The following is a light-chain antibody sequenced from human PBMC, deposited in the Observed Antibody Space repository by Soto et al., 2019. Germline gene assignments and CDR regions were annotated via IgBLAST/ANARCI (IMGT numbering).Light chain of an antibody. J-gene: IGKJ1*01. Sequence: EILWRQAPCTRSRSPGERSTLSCRASQSVSKTYFAWYQQKPGQAPSLLIYGASNRATGIPDRLSGSGSGTDFTLTISRLEPEDFVVYYCQQYGRSGTFGQGTQVNIK. V-gene: IGKV3-20*01. CDR3: QQYGRSGT. CDR1: QSVSKTY. CDR2: GAS.